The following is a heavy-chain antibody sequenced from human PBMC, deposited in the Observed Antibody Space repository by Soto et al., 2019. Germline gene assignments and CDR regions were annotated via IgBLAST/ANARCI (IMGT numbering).Heavy chain of an antibody. V-gene: IGHV4-34*01. D-gene: IGHD4-17*01. CDR1: DGYLSGHFWSLSGHH. CDR3: ARGSVTTGDY. CDR2: INHSGST. Sequence: QVHLQQWGAGLLKPSETLSLTCAVYDGYLSGHFWSLSGHHWSWIRQPPGKGLEWIGEINHSGSTNDNPSRKSPVTHSVDPSKKQFSLKFTSVTDADTAVYYCARGSVTTGDYWGQGTLVTVSS. J-gene: IGHJ4*02.